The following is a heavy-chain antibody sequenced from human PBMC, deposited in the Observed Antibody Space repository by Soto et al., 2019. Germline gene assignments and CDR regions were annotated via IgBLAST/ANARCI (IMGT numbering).Heavy chain of an antibody. V-gene: IGHV1-69*13. CDR2: IIPIFGTA. CDR3: ARDRRDIVATITKYYFDY. J-gene: IGHJ4*02. Sequence: SVKVSCKASGGTFSSYAISWVRQAPGQGLEWMGGIIPIFGTANYAQKFQGRVTITADESTSTAYMELSSLRSEDTAVYYCARDRRDIVATITKYYFDYCGQGTLVTVSS. CDR1: GGTFSSYA. D-gene: IGHD5-12*01.